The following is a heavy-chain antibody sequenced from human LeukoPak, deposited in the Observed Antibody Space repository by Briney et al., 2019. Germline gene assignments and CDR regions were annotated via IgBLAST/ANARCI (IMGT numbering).Heavy chain of an antibody. CDR1: GFTVSSNY. CDR2: IYSGGST. CDR3: ARDPLDVNYYDSSGYYVDY. D-gene: IGHD3-22*01. V-gene: IGHV3-53*01. J-gene: IGHJ4*02. Sequence: GGSLRLSCAASGFTVSSNYMSWVRQAPGKGLEWVSVIYSGGSTYYADSVKGRFTISRDNSKNTLYLQMNSPRAEDTAVYYCARDPLDVNYYDSSGYYVDYWGQGTLVTVSS.